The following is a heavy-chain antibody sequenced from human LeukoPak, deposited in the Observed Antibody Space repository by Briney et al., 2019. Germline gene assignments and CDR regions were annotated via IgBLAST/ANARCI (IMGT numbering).Heavy chain of an antibody. CDR3: AKDPGGSFDY. V-gene: IGHV3-23*01. Sequence: GGSLRLSCAASGFTFSSYAMSWGRQAPGEGLEWISSIGRGGDIIYYTDSVKGRFTISRDDSKNTLFLQMNSLRVDDTAVYYCAKDPGGSFDYWGQGTLVTVSS. CDR1: GFTFSSYA. D-gene: IGHD2-8*02. J-gene: IGHJ4*02. CDR2: IGRGGDII.